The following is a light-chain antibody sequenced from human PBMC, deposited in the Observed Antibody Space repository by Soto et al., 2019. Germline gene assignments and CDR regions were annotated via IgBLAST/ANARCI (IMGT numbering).Light chain of an antibody. CDR3: SSYTSSSTLVV. CDR1: SSDVGGYNY. V-gene: IGLV2-14*01. Sequence: QSALTQPASVSGSPGQSITISCTGTSSDVGGYNYVSWYQQHPGKAPKLMIYDVSNRPSGVSNRFSGSKSGNTGSLTISGLQAEDEADYDCSSYTSSSTLVVFGGGTQLSVL. J-gene: IGLJ2*01. CDR2: DVS.